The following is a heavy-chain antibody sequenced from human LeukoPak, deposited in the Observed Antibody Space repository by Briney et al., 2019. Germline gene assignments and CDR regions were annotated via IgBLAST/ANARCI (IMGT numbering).Heavy chain of an antibody. CDR3: ASVNKLMPEFEC. V-gene: IGHV1-2*02. J-gene: IGHJ4*02. CDR1: GYTFIYYY. CDR2: INPNSGAT. D-gene: IGHD2-2*01. Sequence: ASVKVSFKSSGYTFIYYYKHWLGQAPGQGLEWMGWINPNSGATKYAQKFQGRVSITRDTSINTAYMDLTNLRSDDTAIYYCASVNKLMPEFECWGQGTLVTVSS.